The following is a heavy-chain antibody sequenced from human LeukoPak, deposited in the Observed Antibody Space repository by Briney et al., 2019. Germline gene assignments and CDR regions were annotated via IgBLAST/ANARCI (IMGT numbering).Heavy chain of an antibody. CDR2: IFYSGST. Sequence: SETLSLTCTVSGGSISTSNYYWGWIRQPPGKGLEWIGNIFYSGSTYYSPSLRSRVTISLDKSKNQFSLKLSSVTAADTAVYYCARDGRYYDSSGYYPFDYWGQGTLVTVSS. V-gene: IGHV4-39*07. CDR3: ARDGRYYDSSGYYPFDY. CDR1: GGSISTSNYY. D-gene: IGHD3-22*01. J-gene: IGHJ4*02.